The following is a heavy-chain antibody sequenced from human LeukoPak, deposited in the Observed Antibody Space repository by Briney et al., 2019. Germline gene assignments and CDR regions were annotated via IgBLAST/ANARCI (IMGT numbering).Heavy chain of an antibody. CDR2: IRDSGTT. CDR3: ARDHDFAFDN. CDR1: GFTFSTYP. Sequence: GGSLRLSCAASGFTFSTYPMNWVHRAPGKGLEWISHIRDSGTTDYADSVKGRFTISRDNAKNSLYLQLSSLRAEDTAVYYCARDHDFAFDNWGQGTLVTVSS. J-gene: IGHJ4*02. V-gene: IGHV3-69-1*01. D-gene: IGHD2-21*02.